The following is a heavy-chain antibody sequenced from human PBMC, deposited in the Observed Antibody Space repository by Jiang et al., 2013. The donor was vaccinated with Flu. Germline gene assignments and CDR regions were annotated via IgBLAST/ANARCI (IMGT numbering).Heavy chain of an antibody. CDR1: GFTFDDYA. V-gene: IGHV3-9*01. Sequence: AASGFTFDDYAMHWVRQAPGKGLEWVSGISWNSGSIDYGDSVKGRFTISRDNAKNSLYLQMNSLRPEDTALYYCAKDTMITFGGVSYFDYWGQGTLVTVSS. CDR3: AKDTMITFGGVSYFDY. J-gene: IGHJ4*02. CDR2: ISWNSGSI. D-gene: IGHD3-16*01.